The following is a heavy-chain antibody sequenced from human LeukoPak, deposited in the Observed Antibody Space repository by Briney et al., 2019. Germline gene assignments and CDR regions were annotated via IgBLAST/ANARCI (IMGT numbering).Heavy chain of an antibody. CDR1: GFTFSSYG. V-gene: IGHV3-30*18. Sequence: QPGRSLRLSCEASGFTFSSYGIHWVRQAPGKGLEWVAAISNDGNNKYYADSVNGRFTISRDNSKNTLYLQMNSLRAEDTAVYYCAKEIYYGSGSYPDYWGQGTLVIVSS. CDR2: ISNDGNNK. CDR3: AKEIYYGSGSYPDY. D-gene: IGHD3-10*01. J-gene: IGHJ4*02.